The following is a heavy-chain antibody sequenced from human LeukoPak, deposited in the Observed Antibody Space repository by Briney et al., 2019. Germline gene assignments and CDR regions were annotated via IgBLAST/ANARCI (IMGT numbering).Heavy chain of an antibody. V-gene: IGHV3-48*02. CDR3: ARDILTKQAYSGYDN. CDR2: ISSSSNTI. CDR1: GFTFSGYW. Sequence: PGGSLRLSCAASGFTFSGYWMNWVRQAPGKGLEWVSYISSSSNTIYYADSVKGRFTISRDNAKNSLYLQMNSLRDEDTAVYYCARDILTKQAYSGYDNWGQGTLVTVSS. J-gene: IGHJ4*02. D-gene: IGHD5-12*01.